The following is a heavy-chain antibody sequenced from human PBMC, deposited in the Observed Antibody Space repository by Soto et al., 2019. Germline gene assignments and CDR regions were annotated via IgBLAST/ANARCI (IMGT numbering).Heavy chain of an antibody. CDR1: GGSISSGDYY. Sequence: QVQLQESGPGLVKPSQTLSLTCTVSGGSISSGDYYWSWIRQPPGKGLEWIGYIYYSGSTYYNPARQSPVTISVDKSTNQFSLKLSSVTAADTAVYYCARYTYYYDSSGYYSREDYAFDIWGQGTMVTVSS. D-gene: IGHD3-22*01. CDR3: ARYTYYYDSSGYYSREDYAFDI. J-gene: IGHJ3*02. V-gene: IGHV4-30-4*01. CDR2: IYYSGST.